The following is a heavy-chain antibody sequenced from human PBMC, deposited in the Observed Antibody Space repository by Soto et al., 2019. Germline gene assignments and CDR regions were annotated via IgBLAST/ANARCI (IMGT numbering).Heavy chain of an antibody. CDR2: IYAGNGDT. Sequence: GASVKVSCKASGYTFTNYAIHWVRQAPGQSLEWMGWIYAGNGDTKYSQKFQGRVTISRDTSANTAYMELSSLTSGDTAVYYCARVGWLRFGPHKYYYYMDVWGKGTTVTVSS. V-gene: IGHV1-3*01. CDR3: ARVGWLRFGPHKYYYYMDV. J-gene: IGHJ6*03. CDR1: GYTFTNYA. D-gene: IGHD5-12*01.